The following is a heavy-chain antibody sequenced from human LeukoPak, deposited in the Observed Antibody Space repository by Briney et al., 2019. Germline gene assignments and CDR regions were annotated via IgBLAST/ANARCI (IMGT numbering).Heavy chain of an antibody. D-gene: IGHD5-18*01. CDR3: ARVLRAASWRSYDY. J-gene: IGHJ4*02. Sequence: SETLSLTCGVSGDSSSSGSFAWSWIRQPPGKGLEWIGYIYRSGTTHYNPSLKSRVIISIDTSSNQFSLRLNSMTAADTAVYYCARVLRAASWRSYDYWGQGSLVTVSS. V-gene: IGHV4-61*01. CDR2: IYRSGTT. CDR1: GDSSSSGSFA.